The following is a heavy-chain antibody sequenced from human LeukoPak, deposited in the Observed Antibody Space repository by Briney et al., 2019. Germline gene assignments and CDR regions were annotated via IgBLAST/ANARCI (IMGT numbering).Heavy chain of an antibody. J-gene: IGHJ4*02. CDR3: ARGCYYDSSGPFDY. CDR2: ISYDGSNK. D-gene: IGHD3-22*01. V-gene: IGHV3-30*04. Sequence: GGSLRLSCAASGFTFSSYAMHWVRQAPGKGLEWVAVISYDGSNKYYADSVKGRFTISRDNSKNTLYLQMNSLRAEDTAVYYCARGCYYDSSGPFDYWGQGTLVTVSS. CDR1: GFTFSSYA.